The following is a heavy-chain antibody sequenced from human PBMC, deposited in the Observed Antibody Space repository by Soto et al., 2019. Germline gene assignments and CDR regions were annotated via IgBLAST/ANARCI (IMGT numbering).Heavy chain of an antibody. CDR3: ARGLYSGSPSSAFDR. Sequence: ALVKVSCKTSGYTFSAYYIHWVRQAPGQGLEWLGWINPSSGATKYSHKLRGRITMTRDMSISSIYLQLSGLRSDDTALYSCARGLYSGSPSSAFDRWGMGXLVTVYS. CDR1: GYTFSAYY. D-gene: IGHD1-26*01. CDR2: INPSSGAT. V-gene: IGHV1-2*02. J-gene: IGHJ4*02.